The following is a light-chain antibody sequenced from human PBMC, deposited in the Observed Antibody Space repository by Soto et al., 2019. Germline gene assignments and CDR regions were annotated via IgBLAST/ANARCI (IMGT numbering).Light chain of an antibody. CDR2: LAS. V-gene: IGKV1-39*01. CDR1: QNITTH. J-gene: IGKJ3*01. CDR3: QQSYSPPFA. Sequence: DIQMTQSPSPLSASVGDRVTITCRASQNITTHLNWYRQRPGRAPLLLIYLASTLQSGVPSRFSGSGSGTDFTPTISGLQPDDFATYYCQQSYSPPFAFGPGTKVDLK.